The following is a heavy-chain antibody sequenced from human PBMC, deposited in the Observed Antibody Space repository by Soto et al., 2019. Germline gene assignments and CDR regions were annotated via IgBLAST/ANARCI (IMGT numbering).Heavy chain of an antibody. V-gene: IGHV3-21*01. CDR3: ARGRGAAGTDSVQYYGMDV. D-gene: IGHD6-13*01. J-gene: IGHJ6*02. CDR1: GFTFSSYS. Sequence: VQLVESGGGLVKPGGSLRLSCAASGFTFSSYSMNWVRQAPGKGLEWVSSISSSSSYIYYADSVKGRFTISRDNAKNSLYLQRNSLRAEDTAVYYCARGRGAAGTDSVQYYGMDVWGQGTTVTVSS. CDR2: ISSSSSYI.